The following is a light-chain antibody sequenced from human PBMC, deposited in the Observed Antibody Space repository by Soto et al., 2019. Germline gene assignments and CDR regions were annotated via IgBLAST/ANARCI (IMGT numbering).Light chain of an antibody. CDR1: QTVNIN. Sequence: EIVMTQSPATLSVSSGERATLSCRASQTVNINLAWYQQKPGQAPRLLIYGASTRATGFPARFSGSGSGTEFTLTISSLQSEDFAVYYCQQYNSWPQTFGQGTKVDIK. CDR3: QQYNSWPQT. J-gene: IGKJ1*01. V-gene: IGKV3-15*01. CDR2: GAS.